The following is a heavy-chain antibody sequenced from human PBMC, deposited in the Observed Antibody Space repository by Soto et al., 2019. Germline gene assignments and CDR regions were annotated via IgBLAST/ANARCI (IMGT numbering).Heavy chain of an antibody. CDR1: GFTFSTYW. D-gene: IGHD4-4*01. CDR3: TRDQNTNYERSAY. V-gene: IGHV3-7*01. CDR2: IKQDGSDK. Sequence: LRLSCAASGFTFSTYWMSWVRQAPVKGPEWVANIKQDGSDKYYVDSVKGRFTISRDNAKNSLYLQMNTLRVEDTAVYYCTRDQNTNYERSAYWGQGTLVTVSS. J-gene: IGHJ4*02.